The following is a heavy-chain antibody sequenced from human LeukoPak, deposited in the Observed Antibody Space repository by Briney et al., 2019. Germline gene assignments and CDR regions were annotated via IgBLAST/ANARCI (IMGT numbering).Heavy chain of an antibody. CDR2: ISYDGAVK. D-gene: IGHD2-21*02. Sequence: GGSLRLSCAASGFTFRSYAIHWVRQTPGKGLEWVAFISYDGAVKYYADSVKGRFTISRDNSKNTLYLQMNSLRAEDTAVYYCAKVGNGRVTGIGIPDYWGQGTLVTVSS. J-gene: IGHJ4*02. CDR1: GFTFRSYA. CDR3: AKVGNGRVTGIGIPDY. V-gene: IGHV3-30-3*01.